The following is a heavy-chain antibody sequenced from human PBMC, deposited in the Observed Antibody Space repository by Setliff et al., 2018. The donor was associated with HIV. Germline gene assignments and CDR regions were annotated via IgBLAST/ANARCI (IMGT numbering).Heavy chain of an antibody. CDR2: ISYSGST. CDR3: ARGVARQVVIDRWFDP. V-gene: IGHV4-61*10. J-gene: IGHJ5*02. Sequence: SETLSLTCTVSGGSIRNEDYFWSWIRQPAGKGLEWIVEISYSGSTVYNPSLKSRVTMSVDASKNLVSLNLNSVTAADTAIYYCARGVARQVVIDRWFDPWGQGTPVTVSS. CDR1: GGSIRNEDYF. D-gene: IGHD2-21*01.